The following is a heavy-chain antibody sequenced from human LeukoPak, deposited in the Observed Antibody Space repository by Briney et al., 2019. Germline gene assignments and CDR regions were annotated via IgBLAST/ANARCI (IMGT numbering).Heavy chain of an antibody. Sequence: GGSLRLSCVASGFAFSDDSMNWVRQPPGKGLEWVSSISSTSKYIYYADSVKGRFTISRDNAKNSLYLQMNNLRVDDSAVHYCAREYTAMAYDYWGQGNLVTVSS. J-gene: IGHJ4*02. CDR2: ISSTSKYI. D-gene: IGHD5-18*01. V-gene: IGHV3-21*01. CDR1: GFAFSDDS. CDR3: AREYTAMAYDY.